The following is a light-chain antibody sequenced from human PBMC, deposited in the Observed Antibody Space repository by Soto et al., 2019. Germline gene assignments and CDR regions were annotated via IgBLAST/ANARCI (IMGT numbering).Light chain of an antibody. CDR3: QHYGETPIT. CDR2: GAS. Sequence: EIVLTQSPRTLSLSPGGIATLSCRASQSVSNNYLAWYQQKPGQAPRLLIYGASNRASGVPVRFSGSGSGTDFTLTISRLEPEDFAVYYCQHYGETPITVGLGTRLEIK. V-gene: IGKV3-20*01. J-gene: IGKJ5*01. CDR1: QSVSNNY.